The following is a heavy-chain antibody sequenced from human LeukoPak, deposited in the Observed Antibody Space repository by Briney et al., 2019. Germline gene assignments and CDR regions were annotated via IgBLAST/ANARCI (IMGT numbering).Heavy chain of an antibody. CDR3: ARDEGSGNYDY. CDR1: GGSISNYY. V-gene: IGHV4-4*07. Sequence: SETLSLTCTVSGGSISNYYWSWIRQPAGKGLEWIGRMHSSGSTNYNPSLKSRVTVSVDTSKNQFSLKLSSVTAADTAVYYCARDEGSGNYDYWGQGTLVTVSS. J-gene: IGHJ4*02. CDR2: MHSSGST. D-gene: IGHD3-10*01.